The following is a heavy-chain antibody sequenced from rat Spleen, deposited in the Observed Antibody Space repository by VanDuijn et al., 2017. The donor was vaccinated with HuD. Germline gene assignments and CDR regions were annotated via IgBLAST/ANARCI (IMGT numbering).Heavy chain of an antibody. Sequence: EVPLVESGGGLVQPGRSLKLSCAASGFTFSDYAMAWVRQAPKKGLEWVATIIYDGSSTYYRDSVKGRFTISRDSAKSTLYLQMDSLRSEDTATYYGARAYDGSPYYFDYWGQGVMVTVSS. CDR3: ARAYDGSPYYFDY. J-gene: IGHJ2*01. D-gene: IGHD1-12*02. CDR1: GFTFSDYA. V-gene: IGHV5-7*01. CDR2: IIYDGSST.